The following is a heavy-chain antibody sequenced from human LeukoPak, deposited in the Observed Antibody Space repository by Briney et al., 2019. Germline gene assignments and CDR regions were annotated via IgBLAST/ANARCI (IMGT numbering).Heavy chain of an antibody. CDR3: ARDRLFYYYYYGMDV. CDR1: GFTFSSYG. J-gene: IGHJ6*02. D-gene: IGHD6-25*01. V-gene: IGHV3-33*01. CDR2: IWYDGSNK. Sequence: GGSLRLSCAASGFTFSSYGMHWVRQAPGKGLEWVAVIWYDGSNKYYADSVKGRFTISRDNSKNTLYLQMNSLRAEDTAVYYCARDRLFYYYYYGMDVWDQGTTVTVSS.